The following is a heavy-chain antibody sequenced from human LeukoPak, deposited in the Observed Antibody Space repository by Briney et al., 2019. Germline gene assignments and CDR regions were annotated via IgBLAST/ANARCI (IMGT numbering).Heavy chain of an antibody. CDR1: GFTFSSYW. V-gene: IGHV3-7*04. CDR2: IKQDGSEK. J-gene: IGHJ3*02. CDR3: ARGHLYYDFWSGRPDAFDI. Sequence: PGGSLRLSCAASGFTFSSYWMSWVRQAPGKGLEWVANIKQDGSEKYYVDSVKGRFTISRDNAKNSLYLQMNSLRAEDTAVYYCARGHLYYDFWSGRPDAFDIWGQGTMVTVSS. D-gene: IGHD3-3*01.